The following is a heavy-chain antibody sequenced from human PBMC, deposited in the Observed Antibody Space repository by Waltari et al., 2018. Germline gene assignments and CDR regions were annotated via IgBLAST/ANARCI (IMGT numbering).Heavy chain of an antibody. J-gene: IGHJ4*02. Sequence: QVQLQQWGAGLLKPSETLSLTCAVYGGSFSGYYWSWIRQPPGQGLEWIGEINHSGSTNYNPSLKSRVTISVDTSKNQFSLKLSSVTAADTAVYYCARVGVVVAAPEGEERYHNFDYWGQGTLVTVSS. CDR3: ARVGVVVAAPEGEERYHNFDY. D-gene: IGHD2-15*01. CDR1: GGSFSGYY. CDR2: INHSGST. V-gene: IGHV4-34*01.